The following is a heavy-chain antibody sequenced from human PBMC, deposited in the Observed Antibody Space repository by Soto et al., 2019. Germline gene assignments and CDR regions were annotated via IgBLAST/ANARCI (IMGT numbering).Heavy chain of an antibody. Sequence: LSLTCTVSGGSISSSNWWSWVRQPPGKGLEWIGEIYHSGSTNYNPSLKSRVTISVDKSKNQFSLKLSSVTAADTAVYYCASRDCTNGVCYYGLDYWGQGTLVTVSS. V-gene: IGHV4-4*02. D-gene: IGHD2-8*01. CDR2: IYHSGST. CDR3: ASRDCTNGVCYYGLDY. CDR1: GGSISSSNW. J-gene: IGHJ4*02.